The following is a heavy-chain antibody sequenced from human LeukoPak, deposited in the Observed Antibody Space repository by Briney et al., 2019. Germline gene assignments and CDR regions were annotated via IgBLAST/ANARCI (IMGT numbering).Heavy chain of an antibody. V-gene: IGHV5-51*01. CDR2: IYPGDSET. D-gene: IGHD7-27*01. J-gene: IGHJ3*02. CDR3: VGLQLTGDRGDAFDI. CDR1: GYSFTSYW. Sequence: PGESLKISCKGSGYSFTSYWIGWVRQMPGKGLEWMGIIYPGDSETKYSLSFQGQVTISADKSISTAYLQWSSLKASDTAMYYCVGLQLTGDRGDAFDIWGQGTMVTVSS.